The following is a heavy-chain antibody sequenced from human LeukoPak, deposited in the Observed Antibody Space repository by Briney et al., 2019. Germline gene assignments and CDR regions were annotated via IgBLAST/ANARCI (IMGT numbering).Heavy chain of an antibody. V-gene: IGHV1-69*05. D-gene: IGHD4-23*01. Sequence: SVKVSCKASGGTFSSYAVSWVRQAPGQGLEWMGGIIPIFGTANYAQKFQGRVTITTDESTSTAYMELSSLRSEDTAVYYCARALYGGDAANWFDPWGQGTLVTVSS. CDR1: GGTFSSYA. CDR3: ARALYGGDAANWFDP. CDR2: IIPIFGTA. J-gene: IGHJ5*02.